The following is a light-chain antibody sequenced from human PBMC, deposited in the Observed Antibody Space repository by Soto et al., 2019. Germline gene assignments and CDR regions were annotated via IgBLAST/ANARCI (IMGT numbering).Light chain of an antibody. Sequence: DIQMTQSPYTLSASEGHRVTITCRASQSISSWLAWYQQKPGKAPNLLIYKASSLESGVPSRFSGSGTGTEFTLTISSLQPEDFATYYCQQYKSYSRTFGQGTKV. V-gene: IGKV1-5*03. J-gene: IGKJ1*01. CDR2: KAS. CDR1: QSISSW. CDR3: QQYKSYSRT.